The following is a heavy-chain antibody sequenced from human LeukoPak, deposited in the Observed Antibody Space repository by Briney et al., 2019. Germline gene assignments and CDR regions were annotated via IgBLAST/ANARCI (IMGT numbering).Heavy chain of an antibody. V-gene: IGHV4-59*01. D-gene: IGHD2-8*01. Sequence: SETLSLTCSVSGGSISSYYWSWIRQPPGKGLEWIGYIYYSGSTNYNPSLKSRVTISVDMSKNQFSLKLSSVTAADTAVYYCARRYCTNGVCYHDRGAFDIWGQGTMVTVSS. CDR2: IYYSGST. J-gene: IGHJ3*02. CDR3: ARRYCTNGVCYHDRGAFDI. CDR1: GGSISSYY.